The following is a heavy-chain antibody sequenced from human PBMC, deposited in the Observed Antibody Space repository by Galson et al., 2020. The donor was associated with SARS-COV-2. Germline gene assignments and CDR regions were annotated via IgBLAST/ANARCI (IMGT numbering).Heavy chain of an antibody. J-gene: IGHJ4*02. CDR2: ISDYNGNT. Sequence: ASVKVSCKASGYTFISYGISWVRQAPRQGREWMGWISDYNGNTNYSRRPQGRVTMTTDTTTRTAYMGLRSRRSDDAAVYYCSRAWDSSTWKTYFDYWGQGTLVTVSS. CDR3: SRAWDSSTWKTYFDY. CDR1: GYTFISYG. D-gene: IGHD6-13*01. V-gene: IGHV1-18*01.